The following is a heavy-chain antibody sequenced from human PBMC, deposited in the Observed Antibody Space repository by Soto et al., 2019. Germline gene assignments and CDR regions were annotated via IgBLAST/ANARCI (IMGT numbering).Heavy chain of an antibody. CDR1: GGSISSSNW. V-gene: IGHV4-4*02. Sequence: QVQLQESGPGLVKPSGTLSLTCAVSGGSISSSNWWSWVRQPPGKGLEWIGEIYHSGSTNYNPSLKNRVTISVDKSKNQFSLKLSSVTAADTAVYYCARGTESYRAAAGTGFDYWSQGTLVTVSS. D-gene: IGHD6-13*01. J-gene: IGHJ4*02. CDR2: IYHSGST. CDR3: ARGTESYRAAAGTGFDY.